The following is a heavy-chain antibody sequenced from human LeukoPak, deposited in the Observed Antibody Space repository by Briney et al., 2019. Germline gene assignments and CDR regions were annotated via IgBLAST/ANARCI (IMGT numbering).Heavy chain of an antibody. Sequence: GGSLRLSCAASGFTFSSFTIHWVRQVPGKGLEWVAVISYDGTSEYYAESVKGRFTISRDNSKNTLYLQMNSLRAEDTAVYYCARLHRRVRGVIIRYFDYWGQGTLVTVSS. CDR1: GFTFSSFT. CDR3: ARLHRRVRGVIIRYFDY. J-gene: IGHJ4*02. D-gene: IGHD3-10*01. V-gene: IGHV3-30*14. CDR2: ISYDGTSE.